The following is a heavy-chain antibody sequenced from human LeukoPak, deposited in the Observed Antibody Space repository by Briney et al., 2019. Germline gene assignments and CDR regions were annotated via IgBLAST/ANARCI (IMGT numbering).Heavy chain of an antibody. D-gene: IGHD5-24*01. CDR3: ASSRWLQSYYYGMDV. J-gene: IGHJ6*02. Sequence: GSLRLSCAASGFTVSSNYMSWVRQAPGKGLEWVSVIYSGGSTYYADSVKGRFTISRDNSKNTLYLQMDSLRAEDTAVYYCASSRWLQSYYYGMDVWGQGTTVTVSS. CDR1: GFTVSSNY. CDR2: IYSGGST. V-gene: IGHV3-53*01.